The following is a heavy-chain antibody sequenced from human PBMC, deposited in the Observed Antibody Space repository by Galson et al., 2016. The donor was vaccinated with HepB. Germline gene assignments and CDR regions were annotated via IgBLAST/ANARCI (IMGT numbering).Heavy chain of an antibody. V-gene: IGHV4-4*02. CDR2: IYHSGST. CDR3: ARIRPGTPGFYSGSGSYFVFDS. J-gene: IGHJ4*02. D-gene: IGHD3-10*01. Sequence: SETLSLTCAVSGGSISSHYWWSWVRQTPGKGPEWIGEIYHSGSTNFNPSLKSRVTMSVDRSKNQFSLKVTSVIAADTAVYYCARIRPGTPGFYSGSGSYFVFDSWGQGTLVTVSS. CDR1: GGSISSHYW.